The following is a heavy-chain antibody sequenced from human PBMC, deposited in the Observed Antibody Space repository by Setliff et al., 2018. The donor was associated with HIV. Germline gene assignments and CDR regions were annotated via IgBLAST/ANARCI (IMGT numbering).Heavy chain of an antibody. V-gene: IGHV4-39*01. CDR3: TRLLNYYGNWFDP. J-gene: IGHJ5*02. D-gene: IGHD3-10*01. CDR1: GGSIRSSNYY. CDR2: IYYTGST. Sequence: SETLSLTCTVSGGSIRSSNYYWGWIRQPPGKGLEWIGHIYYTGSTYYNPSLKSRVTISVDTSKNQFSLKLSSVTAADTAVYYCTRLLNYYGNWFDPWGQGTLVTVSS.